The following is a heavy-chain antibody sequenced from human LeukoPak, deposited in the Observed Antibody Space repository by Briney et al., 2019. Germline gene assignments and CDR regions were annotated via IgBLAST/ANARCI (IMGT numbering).Heavy chain of an antibody. Sequence: GGSLRLSCAASGFPVNKYEMHWVRQAPGKGLEWVSYIDAGATSTNYADSVWGRFTLSKDNAQNSVHLQMNSLRDEDTAVYYCVRGRLLRSTKYFDYWGQGALVTVSS. CDR3: VRGRLLRSTKYFDY. J-gene: IGHJ4*02. D-gene: IGHD2-21*02. CDR2: IDAGATST. CDR1: GFPVNKYE. V-gene: IGHV3-48*03.